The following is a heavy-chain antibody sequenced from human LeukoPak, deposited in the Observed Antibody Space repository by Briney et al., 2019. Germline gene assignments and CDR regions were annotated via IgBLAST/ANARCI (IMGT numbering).Heavy chain of an antibody. J-gene: IGHJ4*02. CDR2: ISGSGGST. Sequence: PGGSLRLSCAASGFTFSSYAMSWVRQAPRKGLEWVSAISGSGGSTYYADSVKGRFTISRDNSKNTLYLQMNSLRAEDTAVYYCARARDSSWDYWGQGTLVTVSS. V-gene: IGHV3-23*01. CDR3: ARARDSSWDY. D-gene: IGHD6-13*01. CDR1: GFTFSSYA.